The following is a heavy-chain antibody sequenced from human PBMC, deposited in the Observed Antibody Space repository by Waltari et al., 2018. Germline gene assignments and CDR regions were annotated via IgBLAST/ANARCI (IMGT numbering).Heavy chain of an antibody. V-gene: IGHV3-23*01. CDR2: ITGGGGAT. CDR1: GFTFRTFA. CDR3: AGDSSGYYAFDF. J-gene: IGHJ4*02. D-gene: IGHD6-19*01. Sequence: EVQLLESGGDLVQPGGSLRLSCSGSGFTFRTFAMGWVRQPPGKGLEGVSTITGGGGATYYSDSGKGRFTTARDNSKNTLYLQMNTLRPEDTAIYFCAGDSSGYYAFDFWGRGTLVAVSS.